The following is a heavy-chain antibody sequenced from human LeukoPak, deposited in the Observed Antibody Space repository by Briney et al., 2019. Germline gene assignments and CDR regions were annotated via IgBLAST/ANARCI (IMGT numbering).Heavy chain of an antibody. CDR3: ARALVNYCTGGSCYFHY. J-gene: IGHJ4*02. Sequence: GGSLRLSCAASGFTFSSYSMNWVRQAPGKGLEWVSSICTTGNYIHYADSVKGRFTISRDNAKNSLYLQMNSLRAEDTAVYYCARALVNYCTGGSCYFHYWGQGTLVTVSS. CDR1: GFTFSSYS. V-gene: IGHV3-21*01. CDR2: ICTTGNYI. D-gene: IGHD2-15*01.